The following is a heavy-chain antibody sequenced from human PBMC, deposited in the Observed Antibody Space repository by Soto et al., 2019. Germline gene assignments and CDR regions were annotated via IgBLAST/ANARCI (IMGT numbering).Heavy chain of an antibody. CDR3: ARGVGSSPPRY. Sequence: PSETLSLTCTISGGSISVYYWSWIRQPPGQALEWIGYIYDSGSPYYNPSLRSRVIISADTSKSQISLKLTSATAADTAVYCCARGVGSSPPRYWGRGTLVTVS. D-gene: IGHD1-26*01. V-gene: IGHV4-59*01. CDR2: IYDSGSP. CDR1: GGSISVYY. J-gene: IGHJ4*02.